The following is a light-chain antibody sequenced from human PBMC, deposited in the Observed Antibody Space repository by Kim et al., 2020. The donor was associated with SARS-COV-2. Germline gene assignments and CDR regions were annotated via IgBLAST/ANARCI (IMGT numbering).Light chain of an antibody. CDR3: QHYYRWTPWT. CDR2: DAS. V-gene: IGKV3-15*01. Sequence: EIVMTQSPATLSVSPGDRATLSCRSSQSVDINLAWYQQKPGQPPRLVIYDASTRATGIPARFSGSGSGTEFTLTISSLQSEDLAVYYCQHYYRWTPWTFGRGTKVDSK. CDR1: QSVDIN. J-gene: IGKJ1*01.